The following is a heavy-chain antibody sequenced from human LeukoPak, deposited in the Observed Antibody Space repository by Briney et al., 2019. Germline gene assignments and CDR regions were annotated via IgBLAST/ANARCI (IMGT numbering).Heavy chain of an antibody. V-gene: IGHV4-39*01. Sequence: SETLSLTCTVSGGSISSSSYYWGWIRQPPGKGLEWIGSIHYSESTYYNPSLKSRVTISVDTSKNQFSLKLSSVTAADTAVYYCASHYYDSSGFYYIEDYWGQGTLVTVSS. D-gene: IGHD3-22*01. CDR2: IHYSEST. J-gene: IGHJ4*02. CDR1: GGSISSSSYY. CDR3: ASHYYDSSGFYYIEDY.